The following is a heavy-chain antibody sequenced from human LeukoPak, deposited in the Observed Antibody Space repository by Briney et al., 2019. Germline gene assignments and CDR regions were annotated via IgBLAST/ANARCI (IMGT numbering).Heavy chain of an antibody. Sequence: SETLSLTCTVSGGSISSSSYYWGWIRQPPGKGLEWIGSIPYSGSTYYNPSLKSRVTISVDTSKNQFSLKLSSVTAADTAVYYCARDVIWGQGTMVTVSS. J-gene: IGHJ3*02. CDR2: IPYSGST. CDR1: GGSISSSSYY. CDR3: ARDVI. V-gene: IGHV4-39*07.